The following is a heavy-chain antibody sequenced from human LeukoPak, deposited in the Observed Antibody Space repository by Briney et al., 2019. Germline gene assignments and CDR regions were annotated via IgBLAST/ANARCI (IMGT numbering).Heavy chain of an antibody. CDR3: ARGGAYDILTGFNWFDP. Sequence: PSETLSLTSTVSGGSISSYYWSWIRQPPGKGLEWIGYIYYSGSTNYNPSLKSRVTISVDTSKNQFSLKLSSVTAADTAVYYCARGGAYDILTGFNWFDPWGQGTLVTVSS. CDR1: GGSISSYY. CDR2: IYYSGST. V-gene: IGHV4-59*01. J-gene: IGHJ5*02. D-gene: IGHD3-9*01.